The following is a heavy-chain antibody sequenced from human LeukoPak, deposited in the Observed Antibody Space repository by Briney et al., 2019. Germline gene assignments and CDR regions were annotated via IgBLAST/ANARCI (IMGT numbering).Heavy chain of an antibody. D-gene: IGHD3-10*01. J-gene: IGHJ3*02. CDR2: IYYSGST. CDR1: GGSISSYY. Sequence: SETLSLTCTVSGGSISSYYWSWIRQPPGKGLEWIGYIYYSGSTNYNPSLKSRVTISVDTSKNQFSLKLSSVTAADTAVYYCARFGKTILVDAFDIWGQGTMVTVSS. CDR3: ARFGKTILVDAFDI. V-gene: IGHV4-59*12.